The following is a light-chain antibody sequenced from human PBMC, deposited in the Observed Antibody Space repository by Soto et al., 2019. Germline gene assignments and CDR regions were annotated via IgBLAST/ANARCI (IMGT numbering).Light chain of an antibody. CDR1: SSDVGGYNY. CDR2: DVS. CDR3: SSYTSSSIYV. J-gene: IGLJ1*01. Sequence: QSVLTQPASVSGSPGQSISISCTGTSSDVGGYNYVSWHQQHPGKAPKLMIYDVSNRPSGVSNRFSGSKSGNTASLTISRLQAEDEADYYCSSYTSSSIYVFGTGTKVTAL. V-gene: IGLV2-14*01.